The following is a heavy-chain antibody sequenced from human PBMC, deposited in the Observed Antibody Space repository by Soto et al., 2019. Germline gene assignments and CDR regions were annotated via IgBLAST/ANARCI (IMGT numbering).Heavy chain of an antibody. CDR1: GASIRSGGYY. Sequence: SETLSLTCSVSGASIRSGGYYWSWLRQSPGKGLEWIGHIYYAGSTFYSPSLKSRLTISLDTSKNQFSLDLRSVTAADTAMYYCARIEMASIKWGRGTLVTVSS. CDR3: ARIEMASIK. V-gene: IGHV4-31*03. CDR2: IYYAGST. J-gene: IGHJ4*02.